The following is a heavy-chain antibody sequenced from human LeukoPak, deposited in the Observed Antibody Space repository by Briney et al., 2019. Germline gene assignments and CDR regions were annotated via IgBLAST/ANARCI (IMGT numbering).Heavy chain of an antibody. V-gene: IGHV3-23*01. D-gene: IGHD2-21*02. CDR3: AKDDSHYGMDV. J-gene: IGHJ6*02. Sequence: VSAISGRGGSTYYADSVKGRFTISRDNSKNTLYLQMNSLRAEDTAVYYCAKDDSHYGMDVWGQGTTVTVSS. CDR2: ISGRGGST.